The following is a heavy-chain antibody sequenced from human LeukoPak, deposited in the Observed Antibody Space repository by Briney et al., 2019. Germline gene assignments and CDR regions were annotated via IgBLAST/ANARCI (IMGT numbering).Heavy chain of an antibody. J-gene: IGHJ4*02. CDR1: GGPISSYY. Sequence: SETLSLTCAVSGGPISSYYWSWIRQPPGKGLEWIGYVYSSGSTYYNPSLKSRITISVDTSRHQFSLKLSSVTAADTAVYYCTRRPVVGAALRTYYFDYWGQGALVTVSS. V-gene: IGHV4-4*08. D-gene: IGHD1-26*01. CDR2: VYSSGST. CDR3: TRRPVVGAALRTYYFDY.